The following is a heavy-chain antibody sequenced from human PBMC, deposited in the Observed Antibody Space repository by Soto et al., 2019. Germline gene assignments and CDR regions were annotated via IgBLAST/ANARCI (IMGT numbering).Heavy chain of an antibody. CDR2: ISSSSSTI. CDR1: GFTFSSYS. V-gene: IGHV3-48*01. J-gene: IGHJ4*02. Sequence: GGSLSLSCAASGFTFSSYSMNWVRQAPGKGLEWVSYISSSSSTIFYTDSVKGRFTVSRDNDKNSLYLQMNSLRAEDTAVYYCERPTYYYDSSGPPAYWGQGTLVTVSS. CDR3: ERPTYYYDSSGPPAY. D-gene: IGHD3-22*01.